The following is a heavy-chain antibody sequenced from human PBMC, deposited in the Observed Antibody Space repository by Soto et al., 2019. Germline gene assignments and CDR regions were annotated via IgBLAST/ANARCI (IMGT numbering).Heavy chain of an antibody. CDR3: ARERFPRVLLWFGESLGWFDP. V-gene: IGHV4-34*01. CDR2: INHSGST. J-gene: IGHJ5*02. D-gene: IGHD3-10*01. CDR1: GGSFSGYY. Sequence: QVQLQQWGAGLLKPSETLSLTCAVYGGSFSGYYWSWIRQPPGKGLEWIGEINHSGSTNYNPSLKSRVTISVDTSKNQFSLKLSSVTAADTAVYYCARERFPRVLLWFGESLGWFDPWGQGTLVTVSS.